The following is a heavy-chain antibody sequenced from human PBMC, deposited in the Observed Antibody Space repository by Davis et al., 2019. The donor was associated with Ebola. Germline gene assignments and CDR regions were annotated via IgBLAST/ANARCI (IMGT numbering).Heavy chain of an antibody. CDR2: ISGSGRNT. CDR1: GFTFSNYA. CDR3: AKIPIAVVVAAEIDY. Sequence: GESLKISCAASGFTFSNYAMSWVRQVPGKGLEWVSAISGSGRNTYYADSVKGRFTISRDNSKNTVFLEMNNMRPGDTAVYYCAKIPIAVVVAAEIDYWGQGTLVTVSS. D-gene: IGHD2-15*01. V-gene: IGHV3-23*01. J-gene: IGHJ4*02.